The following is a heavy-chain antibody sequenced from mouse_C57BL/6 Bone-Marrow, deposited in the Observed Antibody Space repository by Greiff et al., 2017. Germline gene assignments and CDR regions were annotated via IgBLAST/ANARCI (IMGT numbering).Heavy chain of an antibody. Sequence: VQLQESGPGLVKPSQSLFLTCSITGFPITSGYYWIWIRQSPGKPLEWMGYITHSGETFYNPSLKSPISITRETSKNQFFLQLNSVTTEDTAQYYCTVGHYGRGFDVWGTGTTVTVSS. V-gene: IGHV12-3*01. CDR2: ITHSGET. CDR3: TVGHYGRGFDV. D-gene: IGHD1-1*01. CDR1: GFPITSGYY. J-gene: IGHJ1*03.